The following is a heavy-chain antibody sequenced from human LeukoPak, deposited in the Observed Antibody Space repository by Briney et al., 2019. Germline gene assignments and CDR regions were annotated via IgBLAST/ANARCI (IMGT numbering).Heavy chain of an antibody. CDR2: IYTSGST. CDR3: ARETHMYCKSNSCYGYFDL. D-gene: IGHD2-2*01. CDR1: GGSIYSGTYY. Sequence: PSETLSLTCSVSGGSIYSGTYYWSWIRQPAGKGLEWIGRIYTSGSTNYHPSLKSRVTVSLDISKKQFSLKLSSVTAADTAVYYCARETHMYCKSNSCYGYFDLWGRGTLVTVSS. J-gene: IGHJ2*01. V-gene: IGHV4-61*02.